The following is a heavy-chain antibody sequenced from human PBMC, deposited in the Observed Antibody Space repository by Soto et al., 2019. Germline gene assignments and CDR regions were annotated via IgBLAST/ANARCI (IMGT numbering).Heavy chain of an antibody. D-gene: IGHD6-19*01. Sequence: SETLSLTCNMSGDSYSISTYSWSWIRQPPGKALQWIGFIYQSGVTSYNPSLASRVSISLDRSNNQCSLKLKSATAADTAVYFCAGMPYTSGLRFDPWGPGTLVTVSS. V-gene: IGHV4-30-2*01. J-gene: IGHJ5*02. CDR3: AGMPYTSGLRFDP. CDR1: GDSYSISTYS. CDR2: IYQSGVT.